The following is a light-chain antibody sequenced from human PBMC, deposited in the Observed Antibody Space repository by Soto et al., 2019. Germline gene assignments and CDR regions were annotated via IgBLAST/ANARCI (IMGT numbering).Light chain of an antibody. CDR2: GAS. CDR1: QSVTTY. J-gene: IGKJ4*01. V-gene: IGKV3-20*01. CDR3: QQYGRSLT. Sequence: ETVLTQAPATLSLSPGERATLSCRASQSVTTYLAWYQQKPGQAPRLLIYGASSRATGIPDRFSGSGSGTDFTLTISRLEPEDFAVYYCQQYGRSLTFGGGTKVDIK.